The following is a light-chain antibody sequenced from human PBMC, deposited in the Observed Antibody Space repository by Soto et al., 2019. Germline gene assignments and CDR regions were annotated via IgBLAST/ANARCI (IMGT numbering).Light chain of an antibody. CDR2: EVS. CDR3: CSYAGSRTYV. V-gene: IGLV2-23*02. CDR1: SSDVGSYNL. J-gene: IGLJ1*01. Sequence: QSALTQPASVSGSPGQSITISCTGTSSDVGSYNLVSWYQQHPGKVPKLMIYEVSKRPSGVSDRFSGSKSGITASLTISGLQAEDEADYYCCSYAGSRTYVFGTGTKVTVL.